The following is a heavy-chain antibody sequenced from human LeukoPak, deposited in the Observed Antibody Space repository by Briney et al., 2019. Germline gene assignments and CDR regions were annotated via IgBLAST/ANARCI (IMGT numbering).Heavy chain of an antibody. D-gene: IGHD5-12*01. CDR3: ATLRSGYGYFDY. CDR1: GYTLTELS. V-gene: IGHV1-24*01. J-gene: IGHJ4*02. Sequence: ASVKVSCKVSGYTLTELSMHWVRQVPGKGLEWMGGFDPEDGETIYAQKFQGRVTMTEDTSTDTAYMELSSLRSEDTAVYYCATLRSGYGYFDYWGQGTLVTVSS. CDR2: FDPEDGET.